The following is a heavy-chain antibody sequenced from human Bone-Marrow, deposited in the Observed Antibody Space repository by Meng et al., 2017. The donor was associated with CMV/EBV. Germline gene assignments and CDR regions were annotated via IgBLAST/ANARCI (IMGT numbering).Heavy chain of an antibody. CDR1: GYTFTSYA. D-gene: IGHD2-2*01. Sequence: ASVKVSCKASGYTFTSYAMHRVRQAPGQRLEWMGWSNAGNGNTKYSQEFQGRVTITRDTSASTAYMELSSLRSEDMAVYYCARGCSSTSCHLAMWGQGTLVTVSS. CDR2: SNAGNGNT. V-gene: IGHV1-3*02. CDR3: ARGCSSTSCHLAM. J-gene: IGHJ4*02.